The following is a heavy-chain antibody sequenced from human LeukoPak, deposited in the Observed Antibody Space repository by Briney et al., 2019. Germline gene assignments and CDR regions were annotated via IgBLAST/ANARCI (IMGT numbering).Heavy chain of an antibody. CDR1: GGSISSSSYY. J-gene: IGHJ4*02. Sequence: SETLSLTCTVPGGSISSSSYYWGWIRQPPGKGLEGIGSIYYSGSTYYNPSLKSRVTISVDTSKNQFSLKLSSVTAADTAVYYCARHSYYDSSGYYYFDYWGQGTLVTVSS. D-gene: IGHD3-22*01. CDR2: IYYSGST. V-gene: IGHV4-39*01. CDR3: ARHSYYDSSGYYYFDY.